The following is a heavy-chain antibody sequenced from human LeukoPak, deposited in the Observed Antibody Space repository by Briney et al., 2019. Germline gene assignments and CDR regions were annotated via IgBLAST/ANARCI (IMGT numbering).Heavy chain of an antibody. D-gene: IGHD6-6*01. CDR1: GFTFSSSW. Sequence: PGGSLRLSCVASGFTFSSSWMTWVRQAPGKGLEWVANIKYDGSEKYYVDFAKGRFTISRDNAKNSLYLQMNSLRAEDTAIYYCAREHSSSXSQDSWGRGTLVTVSS. V-gene: IGHV3-7*03. J-gene: IGHJ4*02. CDR2: IKYDGSEK. CDR3: AREHSSSXSQDS.